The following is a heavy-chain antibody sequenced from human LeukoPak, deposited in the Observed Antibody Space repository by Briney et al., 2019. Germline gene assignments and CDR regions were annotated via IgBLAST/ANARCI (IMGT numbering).Heavy chain of an antibody. CDR1: GFTFSSYA. D-gene: IGHD2-2*02. V-gene: IGHV3-30*18. J-gene: IGHJ4*02. Sequence: GGSLRLSCAASGFTFSSYAMHWVRQAPGKGLEWVAVISYDGSNKYYADSVKGRFTISRDNSKNTLYLQMNSLRAEDTAVYYCAKDRGCSSTSCYIDYWGQGTLVTVSS. CDR2: ISYDGSNK. CDR3: AKDRGCSSTSCYIDY.